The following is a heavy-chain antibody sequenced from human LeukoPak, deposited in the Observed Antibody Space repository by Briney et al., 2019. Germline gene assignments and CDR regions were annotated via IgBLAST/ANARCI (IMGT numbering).Heavy chain of an antibody. CDR2: ISAYNGNT. CDR1: GYTFTRYY. D-gene: IGHD6-19*01. V-gene: IGHV1-18*04. Sequence: ASVKVSCKASGYTFTRYYMHWVRQAPGQGLEWMGWISAYNGNTNYAQKLQGRVTMTTDTSTSTAYMELRSLRSDDTAVYYCGSSGWSHYYYGMDVWGQGTTVTVSS. J-gene: IGHJ6*02. CDR3: GSSGWSHYYYGMDV.